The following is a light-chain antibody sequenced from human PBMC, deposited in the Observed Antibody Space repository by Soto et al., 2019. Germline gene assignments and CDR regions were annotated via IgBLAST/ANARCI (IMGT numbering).Light chain of an antibody. V-gene: IGKV1-39*01. J-gene: IGKJ1*01. Sequence: DIQMTQSPSSLSASVGDRVSITCRASQSISSYVNWYQHKPGKAPKVLIYAASSLQSGVPSRFSGSGSGTDFSLTISSLQPEDFATYYCQQGYSTAWTFGQGTKVEMK. CDR2: AAS. CDR1: QSISSY. CDR3: QQGYSTAWT.